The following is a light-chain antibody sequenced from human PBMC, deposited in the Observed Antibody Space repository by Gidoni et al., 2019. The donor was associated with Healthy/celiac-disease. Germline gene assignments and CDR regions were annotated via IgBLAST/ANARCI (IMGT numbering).Light chain of an antibody. J-gene: IGKJ5*01. CDR3: QQYGSSPPIT. V-gene: IGKV3-20*01. CDR2: GAS. CDR1: QSVSSSY. Sequence: EIVLTQSPGTLSLSPGERATLSCRASQSVSSSYLAWYQQKPGQAPRLLLYGASSRATGIPDRFSGSGSGTDFTLTISRLAPEDFAVYYCQQYGSSPPITFGHGTRLEIK.